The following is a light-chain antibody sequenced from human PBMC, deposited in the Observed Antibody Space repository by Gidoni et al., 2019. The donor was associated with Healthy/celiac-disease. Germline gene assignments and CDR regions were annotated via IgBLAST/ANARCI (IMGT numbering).Light chain of an antibody. CDR2: RNN. J-gene: IGLJ2*01. CDR3: AAWDDSLSGQV. CDR1: SSNIGSNY. V-gene: IGLV1-47*01. Sequence: QSVLTQPPSASGTPGQRVTISCSGSSSNIGSNYVYWYQQLPGTAPKPLIYRNNQRPSGVPDRFSGSKSGTSASLAISGLRSEDEADYYCAAWDDSLSGQVFGGGTELTVL.